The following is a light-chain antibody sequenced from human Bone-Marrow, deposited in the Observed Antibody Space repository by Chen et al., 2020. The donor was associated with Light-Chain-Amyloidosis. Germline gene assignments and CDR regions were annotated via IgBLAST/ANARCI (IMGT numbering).Light chain of an antibody. V-gene: IGKV3-11*01. Sequence: EIVLPQSPATLSLSPGERAALSCRASQRISKFLAWYQHKPGQAPRLLIYDASIRATGIPARFSGSGSGTDFTLTINSLEPEDFAVYYCQERTNWPLYTFGQGTKLEI. CDR3: QERTNWPLYT. J-gene: IGKJ2*01. CDR2: DAS. CDR1: QRISKF.